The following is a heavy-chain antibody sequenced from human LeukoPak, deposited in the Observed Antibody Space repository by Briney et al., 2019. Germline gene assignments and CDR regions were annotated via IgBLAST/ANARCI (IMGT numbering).Heavy chain of an antibody. J-gene: IGHJ4*02. CDR2: INSEGSWT. V-gene: IGHV3-74*01. CDR1: GFTFSSYV. D-gene: IGHD2/OR15-2a*01. CDR3: VSFYETY. Sequence: PGGSLRLSCETAGFTFSSYVMHWVRRTPGKGLVWVSHINSEGSWTSYADSVKGRFTISKDNAKNTVYLQMNSLRAEDTAVYYCVSFYETYWGRGTLVTVSS.